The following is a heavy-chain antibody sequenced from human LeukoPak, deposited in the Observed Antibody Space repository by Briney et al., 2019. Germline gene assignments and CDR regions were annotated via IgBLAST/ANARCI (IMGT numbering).Heavy chain of an antibody. J-gene: IGHJ3*02. V-gene: IGHV4-39*07. CDR1: GGSISSSSYY. CDR3: ARVRKEWDDAFDI. D-gene: IGHD1-14*01. Sequence: PSETLSLTCTVSGGSISSSSYYWGWIRQPPGKGLEWIGSIYYSGSTYYNPSLKSRVTISVDTSKNQFSLKLSSVTAADTAVYYCARVRKEWDDAFDIWGQGTMVTVSS. CDR2: IYYSGST.